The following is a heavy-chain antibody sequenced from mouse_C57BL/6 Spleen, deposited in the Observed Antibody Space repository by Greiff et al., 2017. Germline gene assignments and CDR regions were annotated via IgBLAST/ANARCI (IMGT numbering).Heavy chain of an antibody. V-gene: IGHV1-81*01. J-gene: IGHJ2*01. D-gene: IGHD2-4*01. CDR1: GYTFTSYG. CDR2: IYPSSGNT. CDR3: GKTGAYYDYYGDY. Sequence: VQLVESGAELARPGASVKLSCKASGYTFTSYGISWVKQRTGQGLEWIGAIYPSSGNTYYNEKFKGQDTLTADKSSSTAYMELHSLPSGESAVYSCGKTGAYYDYYGDYWGQGTTLTVSS.